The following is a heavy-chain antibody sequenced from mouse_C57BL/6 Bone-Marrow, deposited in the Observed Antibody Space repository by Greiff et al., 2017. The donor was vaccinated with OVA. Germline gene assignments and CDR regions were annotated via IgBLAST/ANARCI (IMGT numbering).Heavy chain of an antibody. CDR1: GYTFTSYW. J-gene: IGHJ2*01. V-gene: IGHV1-59*01. D-gene: IGHD1-1*01. CDR2: IDPSDSYT. CDR3: ARETTDCDY. Sequence: QVQLQQPGAELVRPGTSVKLSCKASGYTFTSYWMHWVKQRPGQGLEWIGVIDPSDSYTNYNQKFKGKATLTVDTSSSTAYMQLSSLTSEDSAVYYCARETTDCDYWGQGTTLTVSS.